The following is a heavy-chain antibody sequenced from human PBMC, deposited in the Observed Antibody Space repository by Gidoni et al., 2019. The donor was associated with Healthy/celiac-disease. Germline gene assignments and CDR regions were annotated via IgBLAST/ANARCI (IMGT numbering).Heavy chain of an antibody. CDR3: ARKQYCSSTSCYQYWYFDL. Sequence: QVQLQESGPGLVKPSQTLSLTCTVSGGSISSGSYYCSWIRQPAGKGLEWIGRIYPSGSTNYHPSLKSRVTISVDTSKNQFSLKLSSVTAADTAVYYCARKQYCSSTSCYQYWYFDLWGRGTLVTVSS. CDR1: GGSISSGSYY. J-gene: IGHJ2*01. V-gene: IGHV4-61*02. CDR2: IYPSGST. D-gene: IGHD2-2*01.